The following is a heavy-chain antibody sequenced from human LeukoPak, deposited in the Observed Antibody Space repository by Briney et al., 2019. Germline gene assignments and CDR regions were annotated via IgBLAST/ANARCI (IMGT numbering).Heavy chain of an antibody. J-gene: IGHJ4*02. CDR3: ARRTYYDFWSGYRVFDY. Sequence: GESLKISCKGSGYSFTSYWIGWVRQMPGKGLEWMGIIYPGDSDTRYSPSFQGQVTISADKSVSTAYLQWSSLKASDTAMYYCARRTYYDFWSGYRVFDYWGQGTLVTVSS. CDR2: IYPGDSDT. V-gene: IGHV5-51*01. D-gene: IGHD3-3*01. CDR1: GYSFTSYW.